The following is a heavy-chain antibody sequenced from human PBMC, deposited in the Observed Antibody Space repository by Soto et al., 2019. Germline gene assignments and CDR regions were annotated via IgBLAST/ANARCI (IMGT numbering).Heavy chain of an antibody. CDR1: GGSFSGYY. J-gene: IGHJ3*02. D-gene: IGHD3-22*01. V-gene: IGHV4-34*01. Sequence: QVQLQQWGAGLLKPSETLSLTCAVYGGSFSGYYWSWIRQPPGKGLEWIGEINHSGSTNYNPSLKSRVTISVDTSKNQFSLKLSSVTAADTAVYYCARDVVYYDSSGYYYNAFDIWGQGRMVTVSS. CDR3: ARDVVYYDSSGYYYNAFDI. CDR2: INHSGST.